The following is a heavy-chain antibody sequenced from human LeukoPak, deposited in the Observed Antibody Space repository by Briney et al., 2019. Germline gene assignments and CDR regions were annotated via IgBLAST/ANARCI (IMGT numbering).Heavy chain of an antibody. Sequence: GGSLRLSCAASGFTFSSYSMNWVRQAPGKGLEWVSYISSSSSTIYYADSVRGRFTISRDNAKNSLYLQMNSLRAEDTALYYCARADYDFWSGYSQPPVYFQHWGQGTLVTVSS. CDR3: ARADYDFWSGYSQPPVYFQH. J-gene: IGHJ1*01. CDR1: GFTFSSYS. D-gene: IGHD3-3*01. CDR2: ISSSSSTI. V-gene: IGHV3-48*04.